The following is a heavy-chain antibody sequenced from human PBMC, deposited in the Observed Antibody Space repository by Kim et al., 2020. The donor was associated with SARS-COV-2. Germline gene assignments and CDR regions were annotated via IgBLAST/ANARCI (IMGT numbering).Heavy chain of an antibody. D-gene: IGHD3-10*01. CDR3: ARDLSTYGSGMFDP. V-gene: IGHV1-18*03. J-gene: IGHJ5*02. Sequence: YAQRFQGRVTMTTDTSTSTAYMELRSLRSDDMAIYYCARDLSTYGSGMFDPWGQGTLVTVSS.